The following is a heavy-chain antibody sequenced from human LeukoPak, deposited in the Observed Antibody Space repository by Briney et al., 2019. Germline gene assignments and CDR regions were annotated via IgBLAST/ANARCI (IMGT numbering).Heavy chain of an antibody. CDR3: ARDGEAAGTEIDY. Sequence: GGSLRLSCVASGFTFSNYNMNWVRQVPGKGLEWVSLISASSSNICYAVSVKGRFTISRDNAKNSLYLQMNSLRADDTAIYYCARDGEAAGTEIDYWGQGTLVTASS. D-gene: IGHD1/OR15-1a*01. V-gene: IGHV3-21*01. J-gene: IGHJ4*02. CDR2: ISASSSNI. CDR1: GFTFSNYN.